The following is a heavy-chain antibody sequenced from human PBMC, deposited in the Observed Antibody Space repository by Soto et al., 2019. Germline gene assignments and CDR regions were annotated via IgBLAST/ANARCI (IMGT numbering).Heavy chain of an antibody. V-gene: IGHV4-59*08. D-gene: IGHD3-10*01. CDR3: ARKHRNNYYFDY. Sequence: PSDALFLPLAVFGRSISTWCWIWVPQSPGKGLEWLGYIFYSDNNNYNPSLESRLSISVDTSKNQISLNLSSVTAADTALYYCARKHRNNYYFDYWGQGTLVTVSS. J-gene: IGHJ4*02. CDR2: IFYSDNN. CDR1: GRSISTWC.